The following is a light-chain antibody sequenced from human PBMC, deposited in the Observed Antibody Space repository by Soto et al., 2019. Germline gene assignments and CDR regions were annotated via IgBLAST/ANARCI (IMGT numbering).Light chain of an antibody. J-gene: IGKJ5*01. CDR3: QQYKNWPL. V-gene: IGKV3-11*01. CDR1: QSVSTY. Sequence: EVVLTQSPATLSLSPGERATLSCRASQSVSTYLAWYQQKPGQAPRLLIYDASNRATGIPARFSGSGSATDFTLTISSLEPEDFAVYYCQQYKNWPLFGQGTRLEI. CDR2: DAS.